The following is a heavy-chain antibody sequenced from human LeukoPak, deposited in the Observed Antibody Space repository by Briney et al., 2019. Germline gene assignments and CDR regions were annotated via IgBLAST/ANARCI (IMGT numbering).Heavy chain of an antibody. J-gene: IGHJ5*02. CDR3: AKDPVAATGTGKINWFDP. V-gene: IGHV3-23*01. Sequence: GGSLRLSCAASGFTFSSYAMSWVRQAPGKGLEWGSSISCSGGSTHYADSVKGRFTISRDNSKNTLYLQMSSLRAEDTAVYYCAKDPVAATGTGKINWFDPWGQGTLATVSS. D-gene: IGHD6-13*01. CDR2: ISCSGGST. CDR1: GFTFSSYA.